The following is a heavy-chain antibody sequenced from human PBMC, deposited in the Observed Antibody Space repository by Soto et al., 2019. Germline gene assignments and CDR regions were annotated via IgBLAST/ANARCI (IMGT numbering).Heavy chain of an antibody. V-gene: IGHV3-23*01. CDR2: ISGSGSST. J-gene: IGHJ6*03. CDR3: AKVNYDFWSGSNPRYYYYYMDV. D-gene: IGHD3-3*01. Sequence: PRGSLRLACAASGVTFSSYAMSWVRQAPGKGLEWVSAISGSGSSTYYTNSVKGRFTISRDNSKNMMYLQMNSLRAEDTAVYYYAKVNYDFWSGSNPRYYYYYMDVWGKGTTVTVSS. CDR1: GVTFSSYA.